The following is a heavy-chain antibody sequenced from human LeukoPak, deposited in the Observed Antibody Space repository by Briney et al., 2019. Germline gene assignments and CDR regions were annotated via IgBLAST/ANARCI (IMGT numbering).Heavy chain of an antibody. CDR2: IYDSGST. D-gene: IGHD2-15*01. J-gene: IGHJ3*02. CDR1: GASIRSGDYY. V-gene: IGHV4-30-4*01. CDR3: ARDCSGGSCYGAFDI. Sequence: SETLSLTCTVSGASIRSGDYYWSWIRQPPGKGLGWIGYIYDSGSTYYNPSLKSRITISVDTSENRFSLKLSSVTATDTAVYYCARDCSGGSCYGAFDIWGQGAMVTVSS.